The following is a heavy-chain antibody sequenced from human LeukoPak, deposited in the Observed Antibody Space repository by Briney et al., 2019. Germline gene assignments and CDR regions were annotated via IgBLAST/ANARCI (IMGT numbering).Heavy chain of an antibody. CDR2: ISGSGGST. J-gene: IGHJ4*02. V-gene: IGHV3-23*01. Sequence: PGGSLRLSCAASGFTFSSYAMSWVRQAPGKGLEWVSAISGSGGSTYYADSVKGRFTISRDNSKNTLYLQMNSLRAEDTAVYYCAKDGYYYDSSGYYYYFDYWGQGTLVTVSS. D-gene: IGHD3-22*01. CDR1: GFTFSSYA. CDR3: AKDGYYYDSSGYYYYFDY.